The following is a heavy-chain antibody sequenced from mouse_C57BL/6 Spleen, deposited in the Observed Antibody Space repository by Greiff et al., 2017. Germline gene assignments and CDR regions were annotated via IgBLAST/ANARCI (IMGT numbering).Heavy chain of an antibody. CDR3: ARGRDGYAMDY. V-gene: IGHV1-69*01. CDR1: GYTFTSYW. J-gene: IGHJ4*01. D-gene: IGHD3-3*01. CDR2: IDPSDSYT. Sequence: QVQLQQPGAELVMPGASVKLSCKASGYTFTSYWMHWVNQRPGQGLEWIGEIDPSDSYTNYNQKFKGKSTLTVDKSSSTAYMQLSSLTSEDSAVYYCARGRDGYAMDYWGQGTSVTVSS.